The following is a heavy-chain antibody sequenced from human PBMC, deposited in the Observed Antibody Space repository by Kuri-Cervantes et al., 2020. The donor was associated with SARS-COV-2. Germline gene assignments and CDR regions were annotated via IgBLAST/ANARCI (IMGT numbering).Heavy chain of an antibody. V-gene: IGHV3-30-3*01. CDR1: GFTFSSCA. CDR3: ARGVEGIRFLEWLLSVLGGMDV. D-gene: IGHD3-3*01. J-gene: IGHJ6*02. CDR2: ISYDGNNK. Sequence: GESLKISCVASGFTFSSCAMHWVRQAPGKGLEWVAVISYDGNNKYYADSVKGRFTISRDNSKNTLYLQMNSLRAEDTAVYYCARGVEGIRFLEWLLSVLGGMDVWGQGTTVTVSS.